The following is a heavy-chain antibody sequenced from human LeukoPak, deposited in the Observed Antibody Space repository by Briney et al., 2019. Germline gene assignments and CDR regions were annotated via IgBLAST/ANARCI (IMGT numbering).Heavy chain of an antibody. D-gene: IGHD2-2*01. CDR1: GGSISSSSYY. J-gene: IGHJ4*02. CDR2: IYYSGST. CDR3: ARFSCSSTSCYIIDY. Sequence: SETLSLTCTVSGGSISSSSYYWGWIRQPPGKGLEWIGSIYYSGSTYYNPSLKSRVTISVDTSKNQISLKLSSVTAADTAVYYCARFSCSSTSCYIIDYWGQGTLVTVSS. V-gene: IGHV4-39*07.